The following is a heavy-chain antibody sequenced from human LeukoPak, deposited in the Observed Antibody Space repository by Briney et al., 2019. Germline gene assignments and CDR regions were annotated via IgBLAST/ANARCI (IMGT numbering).Heavy chain of an antibody. Sequence: GGSLRLSYAASGFSFSDAWLSWVRQIPGKGLEWVGRIESKTDGGTTDYAAPVKGRYTISRDDSTNPLYLQMNSLKSEDTAVYYCTTYGSGRKFDYWGQGILVTVSS. D-gene: IGHD3-10*01. J-gene: IGHJ4*02. CDR1: GFSFSDAW. V-gene: IGHV3-15*04. CDR2: IESKTDGGTT. CDR3: TTYGSGRKFDY.